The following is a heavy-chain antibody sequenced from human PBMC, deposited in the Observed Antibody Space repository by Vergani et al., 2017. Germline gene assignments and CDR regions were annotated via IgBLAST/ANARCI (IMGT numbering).Heavy chain of an antibody. CDR2: VSTSGST. D-gene: IGHD6-19*01. V-gene: IGHV4-61*02. CDR3: ARQRPGSGWSPGDFDD. CDR1: GGSISSAGFY. Sequence: QVQLQESGPGLVKPSQTLSLTCTVSGGSISSAGFYWSWVRQPAGKELEWIGRVSTSGSTNYNPSLKSRVAISVDTSKNQFSLKVTSVTAADTAVYFCARQRPGSGWSPGDFDDWGQGILVTVSS. J-gene: IGHJ4*02.